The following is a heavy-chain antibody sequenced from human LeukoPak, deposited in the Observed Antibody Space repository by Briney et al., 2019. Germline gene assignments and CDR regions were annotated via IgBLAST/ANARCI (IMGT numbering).Heavy chain of an antibody. Sequence: GASVKVSCKVSGYTLTELSMHWVRQAPGKGLEWMGGFDPEDGETIYAQKFQGRVTMTEDTSTDTAYMELSSLRSEDTAVYYCATGGITIFGVVDDYWGQGTLVTVSS. J-gene: IGHJ4*02. D-gene: IGHD3-3*01. CDR1: GYTLTELS. CDR3: ATGGITIFGVVDDY. CDR2: FDPEDGET. V-gene: IGHV1-24*01.